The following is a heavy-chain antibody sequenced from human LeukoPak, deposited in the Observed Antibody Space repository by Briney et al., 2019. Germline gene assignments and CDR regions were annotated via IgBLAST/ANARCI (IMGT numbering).Heavy chain of an antibody. CDR2: INPSGGST. D-gene: IGHD6-19*01. Sequence: GASVKVSCKASGYTFTSYYMHWVRQAPGQGLEWMGIINPSGGSTSYAQKFQGRVTMTRDASTSTVYMELSSLRSEDAAVYYCARAYRAVAGPFDPWGQGTLVTVSS. CDR1: GYTFTSYY. J-gene: IGHJ5*02. V-gene: IGHV1-46*01. CDR3: ARAYRAVAGPFDP.